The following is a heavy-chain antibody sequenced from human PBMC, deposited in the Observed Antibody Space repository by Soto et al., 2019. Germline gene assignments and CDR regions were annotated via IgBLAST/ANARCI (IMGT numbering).Heavy chain of an antibody. J-gene: IGHJ6*02. CDR3: AKAGGRDYSSGWFGAWGMDV. CDR1: GFTFSSYA. Sequence: GGSLRLSCAASGFTFSSYAMSWVRQAPGKGLEWVSAISGSGGSTYYADSVKGRFTISRDNSKNTLYLQMNSLRAEDTAVYYCAKAGGRDYSSGWFGAWGMDVWGQGTTVTVSS. CDR2: ISGSGGST. D-gene: IGHD6-19*01. V-gene: IGHV3-23*01.